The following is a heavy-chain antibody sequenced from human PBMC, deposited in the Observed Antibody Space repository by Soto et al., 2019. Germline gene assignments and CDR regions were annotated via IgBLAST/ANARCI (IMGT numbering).Heavy chain of an antibody. CDR2: VKYDGSQT. CDR1: GFTFSSYW. J-gene: IGHJ6*02. CDR3: TRDFQGPLDYGMDV. V-gene: IGHV3-7*01. Sequence: PGGSLRLSCADSGFTFSSYWMSWVRQAPGKGLEWVANVKYDGSQTYYVGSVKGRFTISRDNAKNSLYLQMNSLRAEDTAVYYCTRDFQGPLDYGMDVWGQGTTVTVFS. D-gene: IGHD1-1*01.